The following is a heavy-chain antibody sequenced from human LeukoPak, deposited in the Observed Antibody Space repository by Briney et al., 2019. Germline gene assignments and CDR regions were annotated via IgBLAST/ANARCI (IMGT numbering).Heavy chain of an antibody. CDR1: GGSISSYY. J-gene: IGHJ3*02. V-gene: IGHV4-59*01. CDR2: IYYSGST. D-gene: IGHD3-3*01. Sequence: PSETLSLTCTVSGGSISSYYWSWIRQPPGKGLEWIGYIYYSGSTDYNPSLKSRVTISVDTSKNQFSLRLSSVTAVDTAVYYCARDPSIFGVVNYAFDIWGQGKMVTVSS. CDR3: ARDPSIFGVVNYAFDI.